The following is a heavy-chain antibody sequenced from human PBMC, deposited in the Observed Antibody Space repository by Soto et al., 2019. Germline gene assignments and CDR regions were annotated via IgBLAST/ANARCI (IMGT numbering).Heavy chain of an antibody. CDR2: IKSDGSST. D-gene: IGHD3-10*01. J-gene: IGHJ6*02. CDR3: ARSVRSGSFPYYYYAMDV. CDR1: GFTSSNYW. V-gene: IGHV3-74*01. Sequence: PGGSLRLSCAASGFTSSNYWMHWVRQATGKGLVWVSRIKSDGSSTTYADSVKGRFTISRDNAKNTLDLQMHGLRGEDMAVYYCARSVRSGSFPYYYYAMDVWGQGTTVTVSS.